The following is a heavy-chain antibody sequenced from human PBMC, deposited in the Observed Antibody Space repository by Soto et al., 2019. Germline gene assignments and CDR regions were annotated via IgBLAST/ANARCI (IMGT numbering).Heavy chain of an antibody. V-gene: IGHV4-39*02. CDR2: IYYDGST. Sequence: TLSLTCSVSGGSITTSSYNWDWIRQPPGKGLEWIGTIYYDGSTSYNPSLKSQVTISVDTSKNHFALKVNSVTAADTAVYYCARFYGNAFDVWGRGTVVTVSS. CDR3: ARFYGNAFDV. CDR1: GGSITTSSYN. D-gene: IGHD3-10*01. J-gene: IGHJ3*01.